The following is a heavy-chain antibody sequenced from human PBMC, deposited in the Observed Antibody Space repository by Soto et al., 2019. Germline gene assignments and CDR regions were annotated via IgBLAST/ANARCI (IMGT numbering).Heavy chain of an antibody. CDR3: ERSIRSPVRVFDY. J-gene: IGHJ4*02. D-gene: IGHD5-12*01. CDR2: IYQFGST. Sequence: SETLSLTCTVSGGSIGSDFWSWIRQPPGKGLEWIGYIYQFGSTNYNPSLKSRVTISVDTSKNQFSLNLNSVTAADTAVYFCERSIRSPVRVFDYWGQGTLVTVSS. V-gene: IGHV4-59*13. CDR1: GGSIGSDF.